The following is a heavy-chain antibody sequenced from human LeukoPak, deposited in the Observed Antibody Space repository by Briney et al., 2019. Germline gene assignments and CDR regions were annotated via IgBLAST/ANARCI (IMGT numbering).Heavy chain of an antibody. J-gene: IGHJ4*02. CDR3: AREGYGDYVPPLAY. D-gene: IGHD4-17*01. Sequence: GGSLRLSCAASGFTFSTYWMGWVRQAPGKGLEWVSVIFSGGSTYYADTVKGRFTISRDNSNNTLYLQMNTLRAEDTAVYYCAREGYGDYVPPLAYWGQGTLVTVSS. CDR1: GFTFSTYW. CDR2: IFSGGST. V-gene: IGHV3-66*01.